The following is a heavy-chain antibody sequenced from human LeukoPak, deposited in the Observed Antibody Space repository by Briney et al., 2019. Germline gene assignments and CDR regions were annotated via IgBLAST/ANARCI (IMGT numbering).Heavy chain of an antibody. CDR1: GITVSSNY. CDR2: IYSGGST. Sequence: GGSLRLSCAASGITVSSNYMSWVRKAPGKGLEWVSVIYSGGSTYYADSVKGRFTISRDNSKNTLYLQMNSLRAEDTAVYYCAREEVTEDIALFDPWGQGTLVTVSS. J-gene: IGHJ5*02. CDR3: AREEVTEDIALFDP. V-gene: IGHV3-66*01. D-gene: IGHD5-12*01.